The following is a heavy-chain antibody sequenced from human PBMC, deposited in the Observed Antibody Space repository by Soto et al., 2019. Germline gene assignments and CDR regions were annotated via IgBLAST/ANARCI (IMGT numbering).Heavy chain of an antibody. D-gene: IGHD3-3*01. V-gene: IGHV3-48*03. Sequence: EVQLVESGGGLVQPGKSLRLSCAASGFTFSRYEMTWVRQAPGKGLEWISYISSTGTTIYYADAVKGRFTISRGNGKNSLSQHMNRLRAEDTGVYYCVRQEGFLYHGLEDWGQGTKVIVS. CDR3: VRQEGFLYHGLED. CDR2: ISSTGTTI. CDR1: GFTFSRYE. J-gene: IGHJ6*02.